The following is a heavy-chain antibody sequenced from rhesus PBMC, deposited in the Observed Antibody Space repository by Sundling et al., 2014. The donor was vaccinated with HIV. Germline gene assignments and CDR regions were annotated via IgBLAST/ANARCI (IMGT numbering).Heavy chain of an antibody. CDR2: IYGSGGTT. D-gene: IGHD2-33*01. Sequence: QVQLQESGPGLVRPSETLSLTCAVSGGSIYDYYWNWIRQPPGRGLEWIGHIYGSGGTTYYNPSLRSRVTISKDTSKNQFSLRLTSMTVADTAVYYCARHPPSGYTWNYFDSWGQGVLVPVSS. V-gene: IGHV4-165*02. CDR1: GGSIYDYY. J-gene: IGHJ4*01. CDR3: ARHPPSGYTWNYFDS.